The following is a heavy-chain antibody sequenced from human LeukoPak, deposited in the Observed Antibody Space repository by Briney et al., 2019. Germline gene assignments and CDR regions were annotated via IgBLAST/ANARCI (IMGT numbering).Heavy chain of an antibody. CDR2: ISGSGGST. J-gene: IGHJ4*02. CDR3: AKGTVYYYGSGRGDYFDY. CDR1: GFTFSSYA. V-gene: IGHV3-23*01. Sequence: PGGSLRLSCAASGFTFSSYAMSWVRQAPGKGLEWVSAISGSGGSTYYADSVKGRFTISRDNSKNTLYLQMNSLRAEDTAVYYCAKGTVYYYGSGRGDYFDYWGQGILVTVSS. D-gene: IGHD3-10*01.